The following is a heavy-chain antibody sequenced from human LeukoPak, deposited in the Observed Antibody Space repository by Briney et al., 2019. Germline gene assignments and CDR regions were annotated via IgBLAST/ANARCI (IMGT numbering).Heavy chain of an antibody. CDR1: GYSFPSYW. CDR3: ARQGLGDYDILTGYYGIDY. V-gene: IGHV5-10-1*01. J-gene: IGHJ4*02. D-gene: IGHD3-9*01. Sequence: GESPRISCKGSGYSFPSYWISWARQMPGKGLGWMGRIDPSDSYTNYSPSFQGHVTISADKSISTAYLQWSSLKASDTAMYYCARQGLGDYDILTGYYGIDYWGQATLVTVSS. CDR2: IDPSDSYT.